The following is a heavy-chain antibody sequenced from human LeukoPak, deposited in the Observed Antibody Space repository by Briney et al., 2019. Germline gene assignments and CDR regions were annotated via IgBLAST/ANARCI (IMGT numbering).Heavy chain of an antibody. Sequence: SETLSLTCTVSGGSISSYYWSWIRQPPGKGLEWIGYIYYSGSTNYNPSLKSRVTISVDTSKNQFSLKLSSVTAADTAVYYCARGSLTTAAMDVWGKGTTVTVSS. CDR3: ARGSLTTAAMDV. D-gene: IGHD2/OR15-2a*01. CDR2: IYYSGST. CDR1: GGSISSYY. J-gene: IGHJ6*03. V-gene: IGHV4-59*01.